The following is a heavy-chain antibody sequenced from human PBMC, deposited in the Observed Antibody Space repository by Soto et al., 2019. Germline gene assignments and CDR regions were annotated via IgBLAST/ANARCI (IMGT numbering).Heavy chain of an antibody. CDR3: ASRMVRGVIDWFDP. D-gene: IGHD3-10*01. J-gene: IGHJ5*02. V-gene: IGHV3-73*01. CDR2: IRTAPKNYAT. CDR1: GVSFRYSS. Sequence: PGGPMILTCVASGVSFRYSSIHLVRHASGSGLEWVGRIRTAPKNYATVYAASLKGRFTISRDDSKNTAFLQIEGLKTEDTAVYYCASRMVRGVIDWFDPWGQGILVTVSA.